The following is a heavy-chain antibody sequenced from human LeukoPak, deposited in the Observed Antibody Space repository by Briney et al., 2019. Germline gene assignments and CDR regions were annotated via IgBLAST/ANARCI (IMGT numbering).Heavy chain of an antibody. D-gene: IGHD2-2*01. Sequence: GASVKVSCKTSGYTFTSYGISWVRQAPGQGLEWMGWISAYNGNTNYAQKLQGRVTMTTDTSTSTAYMELRSLRSDDTAVYYCARGSTTPLYNWFDPWAREPWSPSPQ. CDR3: ARGSTTPLYNWFDP. CDR1: GYTFTSYG. V-gene: IGHV1-18*01. CDR2: ISAYNGNT. J-gene: IGHJ5*02.